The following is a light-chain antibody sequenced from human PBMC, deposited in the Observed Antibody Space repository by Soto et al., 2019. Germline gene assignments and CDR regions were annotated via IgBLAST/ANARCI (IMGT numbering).Light chain of an antibody. J-gene: IGKJ2*01. CDR2: GAS. CDR3: QQYNSYSYT. CDR1: QTISTW. Sequence: DIQMTQSPSTLSASVGDRVTLTCRASQTISTWLAWYQQKPGKAPKLLIYGASSLQTGVPSRFSGSGSGTEFTLTISSLQPDDFATYYCQQYNSYSYTFGQVTKLEIK. V-gene: IGKV1-5*01.